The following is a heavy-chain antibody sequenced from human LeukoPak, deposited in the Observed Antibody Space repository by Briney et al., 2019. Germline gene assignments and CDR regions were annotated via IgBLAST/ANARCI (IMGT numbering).Heavy chain of an antibody. CDR3: ARSGYSSMDY. J-gene: IGHJ4*02. CDR2: ISSSSSYM. CDR1: GFTFSSYW. V-gene: IGHV3-21*04. D-gene: IGHD6-13*01. Sequence: GGSLRLSCAASGFTFSSYWMHWVRQAPGKGLEWVSSISSSSSYMYYADSVKGRFTISRDNSKNTLYLQMNSLRAEDTAVYYCARSGYSSMDYWGQGTLVTVSS.